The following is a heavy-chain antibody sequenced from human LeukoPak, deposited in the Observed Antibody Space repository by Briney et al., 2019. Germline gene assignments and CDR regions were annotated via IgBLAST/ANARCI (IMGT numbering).Heavy chain of an antibody. J-gene: IGHJ3*02. Sequence: PSETLSLTCAVYGGSFSGYYWSWIRQHPGKGLEWIGYIYYSGSTYYNPSLKSRVTITVDTSKNQFSLKLSSVTAADTAVYYCARDMAVDCSSTSCYSAFDIWGQGTMVTVSS. CDR1: GGSFSGYY. CDR2: IYYSGST. D-gene: IGHD2-2*01. V-gene: IGHV4-31*11. CDR3: ARDMAVDCSSTSCYSAFDI.